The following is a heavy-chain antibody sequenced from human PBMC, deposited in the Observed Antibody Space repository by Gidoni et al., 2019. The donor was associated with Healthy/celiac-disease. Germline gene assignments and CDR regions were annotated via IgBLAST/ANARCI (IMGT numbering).Heavy chain of an antibody. J-gene: IGHJ4*02. Sequence: QLQLQESGPGLVKPSETLSLTCTVSAGSISSSSYYWGWLRQPPGKGLEWVGSIYYSGSTYYNPSLKSRVTISVDTSKNQFSLKLSSVTAADTAVYYCARGGGYGGNPSFDYWGQGTLVTVSS. D-gene: IGHD3-16*01. CDR3: ARGGGYGGNPSFDY. V-gene: IGHV4-39*01. CDR2: IYYSGST. CDR1: AGSISSSSYY.